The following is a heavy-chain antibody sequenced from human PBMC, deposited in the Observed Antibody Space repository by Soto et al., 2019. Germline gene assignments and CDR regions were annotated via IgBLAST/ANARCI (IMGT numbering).Heavy chain of an antibody. Sequence: GASVKVSCKSSGGTFSSYAISCVRQAPGQGLEWMGGIIPIFGTANYAQKFQGRVTITADESTSTAYMELSSLRSEDTAVYYCARDVDIVATITSDYYYYGMDVWGQGTTVTVSS. V-gene: IGHV1-69*13. J-gene: IGHJ6*02. D-gene: IGHD5-12*01. CDR3: ARDVDIVATITSDYYYYGMDV. CDR2: IIPIFGTA. CDR1: GGTFSSYA.